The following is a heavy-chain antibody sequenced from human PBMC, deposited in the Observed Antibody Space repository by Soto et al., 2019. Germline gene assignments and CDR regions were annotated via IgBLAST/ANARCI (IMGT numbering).Heavy chain of an antibody. CDR3: ARDVWHAFRD. D-gene: IGHD2-8*01. J-gene: IGHJ4*02. Sequence: QVQLVQSGVEMKEPGASVMVSCKASGYTFTSNGISWVRQAPGQGLEWMGWISANSGNTNYAEKFQGRVTMTKDTSTSTVYMELRSLRSDDTAVYYCARDVWHAFRDWGQGTLVTVSS. CDR1: GYTFTSNG. V-gene: IGHV1-18*01. CDR2: ISANSGNT.